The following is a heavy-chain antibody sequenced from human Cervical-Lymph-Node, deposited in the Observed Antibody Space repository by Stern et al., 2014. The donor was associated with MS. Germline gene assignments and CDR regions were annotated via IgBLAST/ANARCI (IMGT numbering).Heavy chain of an antibody. J-gene: IGHJ6*02. Sequence: EDQLVESGAEVKKPGESLKISCKGSGYSFATYWIGWVRQMPGKGLEWMGIIYPGDSVTSYSPSFQGQVTIPAAKPIHTASLHRSSLKASGTAMYYCARPGDDTAKYGLDVWGQGTTVTVSS. CDR3: ARPGDDTAKYGLDV. CDR2: IYPGDSVT. D-gene: IGHD5-18*01. CDR1: GYSFATYW. V-gene: IGHV5-51*04.